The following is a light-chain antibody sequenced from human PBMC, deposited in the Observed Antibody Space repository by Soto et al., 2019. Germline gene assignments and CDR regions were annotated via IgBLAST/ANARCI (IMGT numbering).Light chain of an antibody. CDR2: GAF. J-gene: IGKJ3*01. V-gene: IGKV3-20*01. CDR1: QSVSSNY. CDR3: QQYGRSPNT. Sequence: EIVLTQSPGTLSLSPGERATLSCRASQSVSSNYLAWYQQKPGQAPRLLIYGAFSRSIGIPDRFIGSGSGTDFTRTISRLEPEDFAVYYCQQYGRSPNTFGPGTKVDIK.